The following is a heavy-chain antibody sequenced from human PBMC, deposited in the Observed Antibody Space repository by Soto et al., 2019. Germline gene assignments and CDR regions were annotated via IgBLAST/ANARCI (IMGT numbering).Heavy chain of an antibody. J-gene: IGHJ6*02. CDR3: ARDGQTTMVRGVRGGSYNYYGMDV. D-gene: IGHD3-10*01. CDR1: GYTFTSYG. Sequence: QVQLVQSGAEVKKPGAPVKVSCKASGYTFTSYGISWVRQAPGQGLEWMGWISTYNGNTNYAQKLQGRVTMTTDTATSTAYMELRSLRSDDTAVYYCARDGQTTMVRGVRGGSYNYYGMDVWGQGTTVTVSS. V-gene: IGHV1-18*04. CDR2: ISTYNGNT.